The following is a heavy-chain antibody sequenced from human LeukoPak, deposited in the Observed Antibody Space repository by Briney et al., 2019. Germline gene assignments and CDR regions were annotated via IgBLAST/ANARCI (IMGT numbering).Heavy chain of an antibody. J-gene: IGHJ4*02. CDR3: ARVQLKVGATGGFDY. CDR1: GYTFTGYY. Sequence: GASVKVSCKASGYTFTGYYMHWVRQAPGQGLEWMGWINPNSGGTNYAQKFQGRATMTRDTSISTAYMELSRLRSDDTAVYYCARVQLKVGATGGFDYWGQGTLVTVSS. D-gene: IGHD1-26*01. V-gene: IGHV1-2*02. CDR2: INPNSGGT.